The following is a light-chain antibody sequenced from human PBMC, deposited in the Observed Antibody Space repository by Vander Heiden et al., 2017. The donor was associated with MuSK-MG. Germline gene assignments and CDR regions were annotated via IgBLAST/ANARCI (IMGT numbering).Light chain of an antibody. CDR1: QSVSSY. J-gene: IGKJ5*01. CDR3: RQRGNWPIT. CDR2: DAS. Sequence: EMVLTQSPATLSLSPGERATLSCRASQSVSSYLAWYHQKPGQAPRLPIYDASNRATRIRARLSDSASRTPFTLTMSSRDPQAFPVYYCRQRGNWPITFGQRTRLDIK. V-gene: IGKV3-11*01.